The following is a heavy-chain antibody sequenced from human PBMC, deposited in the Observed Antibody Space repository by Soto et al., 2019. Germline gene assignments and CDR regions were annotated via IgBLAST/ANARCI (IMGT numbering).Heavy chain of an antibody. CDR1: GGSINTFY. CDR3: AREGSYSAYNFAHGIQLWSFDF. D-gene: IGHD5-12*01. J-gene: IGHJ4*02. V-gene: IGHV4-4*07. Sequence: SETLSLTRTVSGGSINTFYWSWVRHPAGKGLEWIGRIFSSGSTSFNPSLESRVAISVDTSKNHFSLNLSSVTAADMAVYYCAREGSYSAYNFAHGIQLWSFDFWGQGALVTVSS. CDR2: IFSSGST.